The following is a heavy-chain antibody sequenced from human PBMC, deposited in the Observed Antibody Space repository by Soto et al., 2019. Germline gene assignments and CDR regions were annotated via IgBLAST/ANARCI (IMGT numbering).Heavy chain of an antibody. D-gene: IGHD3-16*01. J-gene: IGHJ5*02. CDR2: IAFDGSNQ. CDR1: GFSISSYG. V-gene: IGHV3-30*18. Sequence: FLRLSCAASGFSISSYGMHWVRQAPGKGLEWVAVIAFDGSNQFYADSVKGRFIISRDNSKNTLYLQMNSLRADDTAVYYCAKDLSFYYNNDDYSSWGQGTLVTVSS. CDR3: AKDLSFYYNNDDYSS.